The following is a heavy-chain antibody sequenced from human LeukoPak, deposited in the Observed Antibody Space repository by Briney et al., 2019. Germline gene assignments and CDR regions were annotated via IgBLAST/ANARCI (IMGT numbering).Heavy chain of an antibody. Sequence: SCKASGYTFTSYAMNWVRQAPGKGLEWVAVISYDGSNKYYADSVKGRFTISRDNSKNTLYLQMNSLRAEDTAVYYCASGEYYYGSGSSTQRDYWGQGTLVTVSS. CDR1: GYTFTSYA. J-gene: IGHJ4*02. D-gene: IGHD3-10*01. CDR3: ASGEYYYGSGSSTQRDY. CDR2: ISYDGSNK. V-gene: IGHV3-30-3*01.